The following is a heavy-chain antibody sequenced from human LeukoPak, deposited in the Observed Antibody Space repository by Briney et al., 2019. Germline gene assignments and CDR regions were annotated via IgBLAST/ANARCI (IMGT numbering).Heavy chain of an antibody. CDR1: GYTFTGYY. Sequence: ASVKVSCKASGYTFTGYYMHWVRQAPGQGLEWMGWINPNSGGTNYAQKFQGRVTMTRDTSISTAYMELSRLRSDDTAVYYCARFLWGAAAAPPDYWGQGTLVTVSA. V-gene: IGHV1-2*02. CDR3: ARFLWGAAAAPPDY. CDR2: INPNSGGT. J-gene: IGHJ4*02. D-gene: IGHD6-13*01.